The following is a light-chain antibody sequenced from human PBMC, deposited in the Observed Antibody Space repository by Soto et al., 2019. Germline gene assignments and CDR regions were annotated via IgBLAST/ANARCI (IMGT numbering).Light chain of an antibody. CDR2: EAY. Sequence: QSALTQPASVSGSPGQSIAISCSRTSTDVGSHKLVSWYQQYPGNAPKLMIFEAYKRPSGVSNRFSGSKSGNSASLTISGLQAEDEADYYCCSLTTSHTYVFGSGTKVTVL. J-gene: IGLJ1*01. CDR1: STDVGSHKL. CDR3: CSLTTSHTYV. V-gene: IGLV2-14*02.